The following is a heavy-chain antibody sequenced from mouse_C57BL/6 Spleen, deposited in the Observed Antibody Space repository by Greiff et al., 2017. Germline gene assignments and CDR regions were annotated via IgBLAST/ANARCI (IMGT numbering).Heavy chain of an antibody. Sequence: QVQLQQSGAELAKPGASVKLSCKASGYTFTSYWMHWVKQRPGQGLEWIGYINPSSGYTKYNQKFKDKATLTADKSSGTAYMQLSSLTYEDSAVYYSARWDGSGDYYAMDYWGQGTSVTVSS. J-gene: IGHJ4*01. CDR2: INPSSGYT. CDR3: ARWDGSGDYYAMDY. V-gene: IGHV1-7*01. D-gene: IGHD1-3*01. CDR1: GYTFTSYW.